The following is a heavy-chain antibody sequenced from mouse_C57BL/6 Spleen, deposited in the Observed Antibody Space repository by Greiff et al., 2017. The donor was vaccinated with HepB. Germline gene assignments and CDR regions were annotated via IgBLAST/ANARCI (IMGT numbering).Heavy chain of an antibody. CDR2: ISNLAYSI. CDR3: ARRVDSSGYCYWYFDV. D-gene: IGHD3-2*02. Sequence: EVKVEESGGGLVQPGGSLKLSCAASGFTFSDYGMAWVRQAPRKGPEWVAFISNLAYSIYYADTVTGRFTISRENAKNTLYLEMSSLRSEDTAMYYCARRVDSSGYCYWYFDVWGTGTTVTVSS. V-gene: IGHV5-15*04. CDR1: GFTFSDYG. J-gene: IGHJ1*03.